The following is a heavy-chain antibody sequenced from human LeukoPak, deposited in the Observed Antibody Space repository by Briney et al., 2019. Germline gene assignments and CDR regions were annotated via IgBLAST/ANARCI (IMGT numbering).Heavy chain of an antibody. J-gene: IGHJ4*02. CDR1: GFTFSRYA. D-gene: IGHD3-3*01. V-gene: IGHV3-30-3*01. CDR2: ISYDANIGSNK. Sequence: GRSLRLSCATSGFTFSRYAMHRVRQAPGKGLEWVALISYDANIGSNKYYADSVKGRFTISRDNSKNTLYLQMNSLRAEDTAVYYCARDGGYDFWSGYYQDYWGQGTLVTVSS. CDR3: ARDGGYDFWSGYYQDY.